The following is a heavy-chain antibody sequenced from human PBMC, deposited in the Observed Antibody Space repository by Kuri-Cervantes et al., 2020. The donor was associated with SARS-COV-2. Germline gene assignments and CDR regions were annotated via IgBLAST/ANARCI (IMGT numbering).Heavy chain of an antibody. CDR1: GYTFTSYY. J-gene: IGHJ4*02. Sequence: ASVKVSCKASGYTFTSYYMHWVRQAPGQGLEWMGWISAYNGDTNYAQKLQGRVTMTTDTSTSTAYMELRSLRSDDTAVYYCVYSSGWYGGYWGQGTLVTVSS. V-gene: IGHV1-18*04. CDR3: VYSSGWYGGY. CDR2: ISAYNGDT. D-gene: IGHD6-19*01.